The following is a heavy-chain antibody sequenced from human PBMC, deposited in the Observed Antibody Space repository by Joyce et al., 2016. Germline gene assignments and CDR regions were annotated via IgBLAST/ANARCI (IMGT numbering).Heavy chain of an antibody. D-gene: IGHD3-9*01. Sequence: QGQLVESGGGVVQRGRSLRFSCAASGFTFSNYGMHWVRQDPGKGLEWVAVISYDGSNKHYGDSVKSRLTISRDNSKNTLYLQMNSLRAEDTAVYYCAGGILTGYFDYWGQGTLVTVSS. V-gene: IGHV3-30*03. CDR1: GFTFSNYG. CDR3: AGGILTGYFDY. J-gene: IGHJ4*02. CDR2: ISYDGSNK.